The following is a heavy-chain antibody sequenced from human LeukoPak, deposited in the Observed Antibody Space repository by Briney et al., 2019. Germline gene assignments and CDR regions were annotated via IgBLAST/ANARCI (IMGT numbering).Heavy chain of an antibody. D-gene: IGHD3-10*01. CDR3: ARVAPPRYYYGSNWYFDL. CDR2: IYTSGST. J-gene: IGHJ2*01. Sequence: SETLSLTCGVSGGSFSGYYWSWIRQPAGKGLEWIGRIYTSGSTNYNPSLKSRVTISVDTSKNQFSLKLSSVTAADTAVYYCARVAPPRYYYGSNWYFDLWGRGTLVTVSS. CDR1: GGSFSGYY. V-gene: IGHV4-4*07.